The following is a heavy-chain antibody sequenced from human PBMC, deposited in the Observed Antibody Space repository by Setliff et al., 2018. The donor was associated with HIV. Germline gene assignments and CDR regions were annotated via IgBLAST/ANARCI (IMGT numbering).Heavy chain of an antibody. D-gene: IGHD6-13*01. CDR1: GGSVGSGSYY. V-gene: IGHV4-61*01. CDR2: IYYSGIT. Sequence: SETLSLTCTVSGGSVGSGSYYWSWIRQSPGQGLEWIGYIYYSGITTYNPSLTSRVTISVDTSQNQFSLKLSAVTAADTAIYYCAREERKAPAGSGYYYYGMDVWGQGTMVTVSS. J-gene: IGHJ6*02. CDR3: AREERKAPAGSGYYYYGMDV.